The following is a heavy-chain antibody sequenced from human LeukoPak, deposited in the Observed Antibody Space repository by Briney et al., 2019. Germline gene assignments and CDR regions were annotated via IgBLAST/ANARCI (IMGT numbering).Heavy chain of an antibody. V-gene: IGHV3-23*01. CDR1: GFTFSSYG. CDR2: ISSSGDST. J-gene: IGHJ4*02. CDR3: AKDTNFDH. D-gene: IGHD1-1*01. Sequence: GGSLRLSCAASGFTFSSYGMHWVRQAPGKGLEWVSVISSSGDSTYYADSVKGRLTISRDNSKNTLYLQMNSLRAEDTAVYYCAKDTNFDHWGQGTLVTVSS.